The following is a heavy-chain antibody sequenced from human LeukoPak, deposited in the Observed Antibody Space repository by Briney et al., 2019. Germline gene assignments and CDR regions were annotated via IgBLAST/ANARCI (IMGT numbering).Heavy chain of an antibody. Sequence: GGSLRLSCAASGFTFSDYSLNWVRQAPGKGLEWVSFISSGSSHLYYADSVKGRFTISRDNAKNSLYLQMNSLRAEDTAVYYCARDRALFYGDLDAFDIWGQGTMVTVSS. V-gene: IGHV3-21*01. CDR2: ISSGSSHL. CDR1: GFTFSDYS. D-gene: IGHD4-17*01. J-gene: IGHJ3*02. CDR3: ARDRALFYGDLDAFDI.